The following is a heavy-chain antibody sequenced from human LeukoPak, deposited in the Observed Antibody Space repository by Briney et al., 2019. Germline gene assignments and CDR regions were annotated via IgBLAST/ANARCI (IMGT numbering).Heavy chain of an antibody. CDR3: AGSSSGHDGSGYRPFDY. Sequence: GGSLRLSCEASGFAFSNYFMTWLRQAPGKGLEWVVNIKKDGSEQNYVDSVKGRFTISRDNAKNSLYLQMNSLRAEDTAVYYCAGSSSGHDGSGYRPFDYWGQGTLVTVSS. D-gene: IGHD3-22*01. V-gene: IGHV3-7*04. J-gene: IGHJ4*02. CDR1: GFAFSNYF. CDR2: IKKDGSEQ.